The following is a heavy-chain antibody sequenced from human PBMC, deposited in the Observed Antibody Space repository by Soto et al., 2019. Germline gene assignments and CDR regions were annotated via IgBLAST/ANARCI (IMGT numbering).Heavy chain of an antibody. D-gene: IGHD3-9*01. J-gene: IGHJ5*02. V-gene: IGHV4-59*01. CDR2: IYYSGST. CDR1: GGSISSYY. Sequence: PSETLSLTCTVSGGSISSYYWSWIRQPPGKGLEWIGYIYYSGSTNYNPSLKSRVTISVDTSKNQFSLKLSSVTAADTAVYYCSRAYYDILTGYYTPINWFDPWGQGTLVTVSS. CDR3: SRAYYDILTGYYTPINWFDP.